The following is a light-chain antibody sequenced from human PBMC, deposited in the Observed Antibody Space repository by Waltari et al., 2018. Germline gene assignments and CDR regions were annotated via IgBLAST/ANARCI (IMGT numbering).Light chain of an antibody. CDR2: EGT. CDR1: SSDVGPYNL. V-gene: IGLV2-23*01. Sequence: QSALTQPASVSGSPGQSITHSCTGTSSDVGPYNLVSWYHQHPGKAPKLMIYEGTKRPSGVSNRFSGSKSGNTASLTISGLQAEDEAHYYCCSYAGGRPHVVFGGGTQLTV. CDR3: CSYAGGRPHVV. J-gene: IGLJ2*01.